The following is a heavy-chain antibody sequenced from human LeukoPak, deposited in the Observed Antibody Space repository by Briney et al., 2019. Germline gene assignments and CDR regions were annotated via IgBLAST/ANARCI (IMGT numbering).Heavy chain of an antibody. J-gene: IGHJ4*02. Sequence: SETLSLTCTVSGGYISSSSYFWGWIRQPPGKGLEWIGNIFSRGSTYYNPSLKSRVTISIDTSKNQFSLKLSSVTAADTAVYFCARVVVAVPNPIDCWGQGTLVTVSS. CDR2: IFSRGST. V-gene: IGHV4-39*01. CDR3: ARVVVAVPNPIDC. CDR1: GGYISSSSYF. D-gene: IGHD6-19*01.